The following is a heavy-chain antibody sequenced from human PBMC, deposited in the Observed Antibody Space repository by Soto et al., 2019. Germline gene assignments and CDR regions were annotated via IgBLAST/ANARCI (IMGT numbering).Heavy chain of an antibody. D-gene: IGHD2-2*01. Sequence: PGGSLRLSCAASGFTFSDYYMSWIRQAPGKGLEWVSYISSSGSTIYYADSVKGRFTISRDNAKNSLYLQMNSLRAEDTAVYYCARFEVPAASHHYYYGMDVWGQGTTVTVSS. V-gene: IGHV3-11*01. J-gene: IGHJ6*02. CDR2: ISSSGSTI. CDR3: ARFEVPAASHHYYYGMDV. CDR1: GFTFSDYY.